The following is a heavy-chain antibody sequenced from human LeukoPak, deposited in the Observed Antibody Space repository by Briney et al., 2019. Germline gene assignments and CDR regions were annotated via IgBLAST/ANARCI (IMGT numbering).Heavy chain of an antibody. CDR2: ISAYNGNT. D-gene: IGHD3-10*01. Sequence: ASVKVSCKASGYTFTSYGISWVRQAPGQGLEWMGWISAYNGNTNYAQKLQGRVTMTTDTSTSTAYMELRSLRSDDTAVYYCARDGGTLLLWSYPGKHWGQGTLVTVSS. CDR3: ARDGGTLLLWSYPGKH. V-gene: IGHV1-18*01. J-gene: IGHJ4*02. CDR1: GYTFTSYG.